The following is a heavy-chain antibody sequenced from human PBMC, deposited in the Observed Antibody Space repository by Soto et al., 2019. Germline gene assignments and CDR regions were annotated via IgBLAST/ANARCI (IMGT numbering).Heavy chain of an antibody. Sequence: QTLSLTCAISGDSVSSDTAAWNWIRQSPSRGLEWLGRTYYRSKWYNDYAVSVKSRITLNPDTSKNQFSLQLNSLTPEDTAVYYCARAKEYTSSSGMDVWGQGITVTVSS. CDR1: GDSVSSDTAA. D-gene: IGHD6-6*01. V-gene: IGHV6-1*01. J-gene: IGHJ6*02. CDR3: ARAKEYTSSSGMDV. CDR2: TYYRSKWYN.